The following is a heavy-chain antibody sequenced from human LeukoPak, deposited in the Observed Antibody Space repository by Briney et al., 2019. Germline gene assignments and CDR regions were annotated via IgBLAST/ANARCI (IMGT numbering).Heavy chain of an antibody. CDR3: ATRTLSGGGSGSYSPYYYYGMDV. V-gene: IGHV4-39*01. D-gene: IGHD3-10*01. CDR2: IYYSGST. J-gene: IGHJ6*02. CDR1: GGSISSSSYY. Sequence: SETLSLTCTVSGGSISSSSYYWGWIRQPPGKGLEWIGSIYYSGSTYYNPSLKSRVTISVDTSKNQFSLKLSSVTAADTVVYYCATRTLSGGGSGSYSPYYYYGMDVWGQGTTVTVSS.